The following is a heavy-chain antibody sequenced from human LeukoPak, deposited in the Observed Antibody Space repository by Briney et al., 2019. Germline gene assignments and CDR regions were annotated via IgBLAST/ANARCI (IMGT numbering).Heavy chain of an antibody. V-gene: IGHV3-9*01. CDR1: GFTFSSYG. CDR2: MSWSSDNF. CDR3: VKDLGFGMIVPRGFHY. J-gene: IGHJ4*02. Sequence: GRSLRLSCAASGFTFSSYGMHWVRQAPGKGLEWVSGMSWSSDNFGYADSVKGRFTISRDNAKKSLYLEMNGLRAEDTAMYYCVKDLGFGMIVPRGFHYWGQGTLVSVSS. D-gene: IGHD3-22*01.